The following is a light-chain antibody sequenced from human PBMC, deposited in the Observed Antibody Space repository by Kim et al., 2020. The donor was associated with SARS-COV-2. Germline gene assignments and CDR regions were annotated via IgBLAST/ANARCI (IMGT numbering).Light chain of an antibody. CDR2: GTS. V-gene: IGKV3-20*01. Sequence: LSPAERATLSGCARQSVASNHLAWFQQKPGQAPSLLVYGTSSRATGIPDRFSGSGSGTEFTLTISSLEPEDFAIYYCQQYARSPYTFGQGTKLEIK. J-gene: IGKJ2*01. CDR3: QQYARSPYT. CDR1: QSVASNH.